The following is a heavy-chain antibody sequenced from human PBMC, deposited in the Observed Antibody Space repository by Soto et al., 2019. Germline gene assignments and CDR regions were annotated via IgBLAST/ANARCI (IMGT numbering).Heavy chain of an antibody. CDR3: AREAGAGEIAVAGINWFDP. J-gene: IGHJ5*02. V-gene: IGHV4-39*02. D-gene: IGHD6-19*01. CDR1: GGSISSSSYY. CDR2: IYYSGST. Sequence: QLQLQESGPGLVKPSETLSLTCTVSGGSISSSSYYWGWIRQPPGKGLEWIGSIYYSGSTYYNPSLKRRVTISVDTSKNQFSLKLSSVTAADTAVYYCAREAGAGEIAVAGINWFDPWGQGTLVTVSS.